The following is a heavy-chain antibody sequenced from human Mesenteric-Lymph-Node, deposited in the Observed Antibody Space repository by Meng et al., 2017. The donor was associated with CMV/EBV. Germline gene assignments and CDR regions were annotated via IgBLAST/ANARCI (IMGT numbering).Heavy chain of an antibody. CDR3: ARGVSGVYGMDV. D-gene: IGHD7-27*01. CDR1: GFTFGDYY. CDR2: ISTSGNTI. J-gene: IGHJ6*02. Sequence: GGSLRLSCAASGFTFGDYYMSWVRQAPGKGLEWLSYISTSGNTIYYADSVKGRFTISRDNAKDSLYLQMNSLRAEDTAVYYCARGVSGVYGMDVWGQGTTVTVSS. V-gene: IGHV3-11*01.